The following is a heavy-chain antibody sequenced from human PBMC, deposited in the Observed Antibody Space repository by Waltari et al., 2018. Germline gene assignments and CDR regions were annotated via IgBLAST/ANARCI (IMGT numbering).Heavy chain of an antibody. J-gene: IGHJ3*02. CDR2: INDSGST. CDR3: ARVRGWYGLDAFDI. Sequence: QVQLQQWGAGLLKPSETLSLTCDVYGESFSGYYWNWIRQPPEKGLEWIGEINDSGSTKYNPPRKRRVTISLDTPKNHFSLKLGAVTAADTAVYYCARVRGWYGLDAFDIWGQGTMVTVSS. D-gene: IGHD6-19*01. CDR1: GESFSGYY. V-gene: IGHV4-34*01.